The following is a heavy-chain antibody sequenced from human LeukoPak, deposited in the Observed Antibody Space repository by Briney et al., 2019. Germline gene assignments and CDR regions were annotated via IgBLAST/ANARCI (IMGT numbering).Heavy chain of an antibody. CDR3: ATRSNVLLWFGXLXYDY. CDR1: GFTFSXXA. V-gene: IGHV3-23*01. D-gene: IGHD3-10*01. CDR2: XSGGGSGT. Sequence: RLSCXASGFTFSXXAXSWVRQAXGXGLXWVAXXSGGGSGTYYADSVKGRFTISRDNSKNTLYLQMNSLRAEDTAVYYCATRSNVLLWFGXLXYDYWGQGTLXXVSS. J-gene: IGHJ4*02.